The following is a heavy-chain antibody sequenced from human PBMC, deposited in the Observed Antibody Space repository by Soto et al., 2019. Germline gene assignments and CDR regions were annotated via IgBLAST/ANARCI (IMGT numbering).Heavy chain of an antibody. J-gene: IGHJ3*01. D-gene: IGHD6-13*01. CDR1: GFSLTTSGVG. CDR3: AHRLGQSGSNWDSGAYDF. V-gene: IGHV2-5*02. CDR2: IYWDDDK. Sequence: QITLKESGPTLVKPTQTLTLTCTLSGFSLTTSGVGVGWIRQPPGKALEWLAVIYWDDDKRYSPSLKSRLTFIKASSENQVVLIMTNMDPVDTATYYCAHRLGQSGSNWDSGAYDFWGEGTMVTVST.